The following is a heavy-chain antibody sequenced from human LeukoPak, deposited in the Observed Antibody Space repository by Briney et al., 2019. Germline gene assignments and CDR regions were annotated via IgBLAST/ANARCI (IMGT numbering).Heavy chain of an antibody. J-gene: IGHJ4*02. CDR1: GYTFTGYY. Sequence: ASVPVPRKASGYTFTGYYMHWVRQAPGQGLEWMGWINPNSGGTNYAQKFQGRVTMTRDTSISTAYMELSRLRSDDTAVYYCARDINGYDPDDWGQRTLVTVSS. D-gene: IGHD5-12*01. V-gene: IGHV1-2*02. CDR3: ARDINGYDPDD. CDR2: INPNSGGT.